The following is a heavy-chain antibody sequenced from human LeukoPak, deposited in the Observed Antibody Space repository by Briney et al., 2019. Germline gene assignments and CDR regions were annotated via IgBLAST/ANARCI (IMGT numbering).Heavy chain of an antibody. CDR3: ARGSLLPTHWFDP. V-gene: IGHV4-59*01. Sequence: PSETLSLTCNVSGGSISSYYWSWIRQPPGKGLEWIGYIYYSGSTNYNPSLKSRVTISVDTSKNQFSLKLSSVTAADTAVYYCARGSLLPTHWFDPWGQGTLVTVSS. CDR1: GGSISSYY. CDR2: IYYSGST. J-gene: IGHJ5*02.